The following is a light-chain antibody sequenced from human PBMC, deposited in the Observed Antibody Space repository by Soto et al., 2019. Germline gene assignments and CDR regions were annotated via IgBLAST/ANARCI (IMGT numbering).Light chain of an antibody. V-gene: IGKV1-5*03. CDR3: QQYSSHST. CDR1: QSISSY. Sequence: DSQMTQSPSTLSASVGDRVTITCRASQSISSYLAWYQQKPGKAPKLLIYQASSLENGVPSRFSGSGSGTEFSLTISSLQPDDFATYYCQQYSSHSTFGQGTKVDIK. CDR2: QAS. J-gene: IGKJ1*01.